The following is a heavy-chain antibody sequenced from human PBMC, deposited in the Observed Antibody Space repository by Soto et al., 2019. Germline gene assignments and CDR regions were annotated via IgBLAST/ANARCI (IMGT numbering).Heavy chain of an antibody. J-gene: IGHJ4*02. CDR3: ARDGEGY. D-gene: IGHD2-21*01. CDR2: INTDGSAT. Sequence: HPGGSLRLSCAASGFTFSSNWMHWVRQVPGKGLVWVSRINTDGSATNYADSVKGRFTTSRDNAKNMLYLQMNSLRVEDTAVYYCARDGEGYWGQGTLVTVSS. V-gene: IGHV3-74*01. CDR1: GFTFSSNW.